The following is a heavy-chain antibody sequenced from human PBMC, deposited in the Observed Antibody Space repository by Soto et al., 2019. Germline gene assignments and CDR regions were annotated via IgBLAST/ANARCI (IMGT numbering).Heavy chain of an antibody. CDR1: GGSISSGDYY. V-gene: IGHV4-30-4*01. CDR2: IYYSGCT. D-gene: IGHD1-20*01. Sequence: SETLSLTCTVSGGSISSGDYYWSWIRQPPGKGLEWIGYIYYSGCTYYNPSLKSRVTISVDTSKNQFSLKLSSVTAADTAVYYCARDTRYNWNRRFDPWGQGTLVTVSS. CDR3: ARDTRYNWNRRFDP. J-gene: IGHJ5*02.